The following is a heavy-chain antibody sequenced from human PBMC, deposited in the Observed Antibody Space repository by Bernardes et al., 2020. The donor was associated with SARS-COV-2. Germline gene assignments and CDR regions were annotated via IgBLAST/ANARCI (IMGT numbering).Heavy chain of an antibody. J-gene: IGHJ5*02. Sequence: GGSLRLSCAASGFTFSTYDMHWVRQTTGKGLEWVSGIGAAGDTYYPDSVKGRFTISRDDSKSIAYLQMNSLKTEDTAVYYCTRVLEQQLVRDNWFDPWGQGTLVTVSS. D-gene: IGHD6-13*01. CDR3: TRVLEQQLVRDNWFDP. CDR2: IGAAGDT. CDR1: GFTFSTYD. V-gene: IGHV3-13*01.